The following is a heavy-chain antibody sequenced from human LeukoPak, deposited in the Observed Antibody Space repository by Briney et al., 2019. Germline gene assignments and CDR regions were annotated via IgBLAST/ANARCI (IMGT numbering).Heavy chain of an antibody. CDR3: ARDKDFAFDY. J-gene: IGHJ4*02. CDR2: INKSSSTM. V-gene: IGHV3-48*02. CDR1: GFTFSSYT. Sequence: LPGGSLRLSCAASGFTFSSYTMNWVRQAPGKGLEWVSYINKSSSTMYYAESVEGRFTISRDNAKNSLHLQMDSLRDEDTAVYYCARDKDFAFDYWGQGTLVTVSS. D-gene: IGHD2/OR15-2a*01.